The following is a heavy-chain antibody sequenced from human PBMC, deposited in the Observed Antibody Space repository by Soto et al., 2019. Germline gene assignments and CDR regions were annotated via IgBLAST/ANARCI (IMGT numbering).Heavy chain of an antibody. Sequence: SETLSLTCAVYDGSFSGYYWSWIRQPPGKGLEWIGEINHSGSTNYNPSLKSRVTISVDTSKNQFSLKLSSVTAADTAVYYCGRKYYFWSGYYRRGWFDPWGQGTLVTVSS. V-gene: IGHV4-34*01. CDR1: DGSFSGYY. CDR2: INHSGST. D-gene: IGHD3-3*01. CDR3: GRKYYFWSGYYRRGWFDP. J-gene: IGHJ5*02.